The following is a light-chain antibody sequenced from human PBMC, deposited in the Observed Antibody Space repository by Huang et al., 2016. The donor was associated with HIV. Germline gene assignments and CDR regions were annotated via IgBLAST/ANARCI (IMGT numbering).Light chain of an antibody. CDR1: QDISNY. J-gene: IGKJ2*01. Sequence: DIQMTQSPSSLSASVGDRVTITCQASQDISNYLNWYQQKPWKAPKLLIYDASNLETGVPSRFSGSGSVTDFTFTISSLQPEDIATYYCQQYDNLPYTFGQGTKLEIK. V-gene: IGKV1-33*01. CDR2: DAS. CDR3: QQYDNLPYT.